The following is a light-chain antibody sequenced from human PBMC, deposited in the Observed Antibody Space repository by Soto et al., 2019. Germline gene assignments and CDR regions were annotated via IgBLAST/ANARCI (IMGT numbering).Light chain of an antibody. CDR2: GAS. J-gene: IGKJ5*01. CDR1: QSVSSSY. CDR3: QQHGSSPSIT. V-gene: IGKV3-20*01. Sequence: IVLTQSPVTLSLSPVERATLSCRASQSVSSSYLAWYQQKPGQAPRLLIYGASSRATGIPDRFSGSGSGTDFTLTISRLEPEDFAVYYCQQHGSSPSITFGQGTRLEIK.